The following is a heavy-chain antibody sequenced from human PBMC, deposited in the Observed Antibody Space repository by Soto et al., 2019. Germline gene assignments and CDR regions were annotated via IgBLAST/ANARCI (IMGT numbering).Heavy chain of an antibody. CDR2: IYYSGST. CDR3: ARAPLYYMDV. V-gene: IGHV4-59*01. Sequence: QVQLQESGPGLVKPSETLSLTCTVSGGSISSYYWSWIRQPPGKGLEWIGYIYYSGSTNYNPSLKGRVTISVDTSKNQFSLKLSSVTAADTAVYYCARAPLYYMDVWGKGTTVTVSS. CDR1: GGSISSYY. J-gene: IGHJ6*03.